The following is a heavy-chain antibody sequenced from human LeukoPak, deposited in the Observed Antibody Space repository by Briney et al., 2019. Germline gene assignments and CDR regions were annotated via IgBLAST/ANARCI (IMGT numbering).Heavy chain of an antibody. CDR1: GYSISSGYY. J-gene: IGHJ3*02. Sequence: SETLSLTCTVSGYSISSGYYWSWIRQPPGKGLEWIGEINHSGSTNYNPSLKSRVTISVDTSKNQFSLKLSSVTAADTAVYYCARRSSLGAFDIWGQGTMVTVSS. V-gene: IGHV4-38-2*02. CDR3: ARRSSLGAFDI. CDR2: INHSGST.